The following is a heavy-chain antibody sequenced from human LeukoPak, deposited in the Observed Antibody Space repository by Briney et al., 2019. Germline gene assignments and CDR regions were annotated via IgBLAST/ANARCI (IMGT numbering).Heavy chain of an antibody. CDR1: GDSVTSSY. CDR3: ARLDCVLEGCYNH. V-gene: IGHV4-59*08. J-gene: IGHJ4*02. Sequence: SETLSLTCSVSGDSVTSSYWNWIRQPPGKGLEWIGYVSADGTTNYSPSLRSRLIMSVDTAKNDISLILMSVTAADTAIYYCARLDCVLEGCYNHWGRGILVTVAP. CDR2: VSADGTT. D-gene: IGHD2-15*01.